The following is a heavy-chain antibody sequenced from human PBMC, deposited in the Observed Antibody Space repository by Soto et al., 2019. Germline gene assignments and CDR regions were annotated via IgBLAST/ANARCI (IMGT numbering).Heavy chain of an antibody. CDR1: GYTFTNYI. CDR3: ARGPGDLGYFDY. J-gene: IGHJ4*02. CDR2: MNPYNGNT. Sequence: ASVKVSCKASGYTFTNYIINWVRQAPGQGLEWMGWMNPYNGNTGYAQNFQGRVTLTRNTSITTAYMELGSLRSDDTAVYYCARGPGDLGYFDYWGQGALVTVSS. D-gene: IGHD3-10*01. V-gene: IGHV1-8*01.